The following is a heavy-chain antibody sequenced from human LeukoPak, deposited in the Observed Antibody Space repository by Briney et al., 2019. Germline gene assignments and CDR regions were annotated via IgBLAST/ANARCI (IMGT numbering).Heavy chain of an antibody. Sequence: ASVKVSCKASGYTFTSYGISWVRQAPGQGLEWMGWISAYNGNTNYAQKLQGRVTMTTDTSTSTAYMELRSLRSDDTAVYYCASVGAVAGITQGFDYWGQGTLVTVSS. V-gene: IGHV1-18*01. D-gene: IGHD6-19*01. CDR3: ASVGAVAGITQGFDY. J-gene: IGHJ4*02. CDR2: ISAYNGNT. CDR1: GYTFTSYG.